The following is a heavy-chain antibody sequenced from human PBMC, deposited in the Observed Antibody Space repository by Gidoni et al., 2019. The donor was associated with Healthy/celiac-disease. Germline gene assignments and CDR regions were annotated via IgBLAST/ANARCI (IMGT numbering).Heavy chain of an antibody. D-gene: IGHD5-18*01. CDR3: ARDQIREDTAMVLVDAFDI. Sequence: QVQLVQSGAEVKKPGSSVKVSCKASGGTFSSYAISWVRQAPGQGLEWMGGIIPIFGTANYAQKFQGRVTITADESTSTAYMELSSLRSEDTAVYYCARDQIREDTAMVLVDAFDIWGQGTMVTVSS. CDR1: GGTFSSYA. J-gene: IGHJ3*02. CDR2: IIPIFGTA. V-gene: IGHV1-69*01.